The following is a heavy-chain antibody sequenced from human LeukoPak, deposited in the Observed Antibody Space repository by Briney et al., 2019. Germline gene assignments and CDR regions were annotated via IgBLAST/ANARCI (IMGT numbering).Heavy chain of an antibody. D-gene: IGHD5-24*01. CDR1: GASMISTNDY. V-gene: IGHV4-39*01. J-gene: IGHJ3*02. CDR3: VRRSHVGHGPI. CDR2: IYYDGTT. Sequence: SETLSLTCTVSGASMISTNDYWVWIRQPPGRGLEWTGSIYYDGTTYYNPSLKSRVSISADTSTNQFSLRLSSVTAADTAVYYCVRRSHVGHGPIWGRGTKVTVS.